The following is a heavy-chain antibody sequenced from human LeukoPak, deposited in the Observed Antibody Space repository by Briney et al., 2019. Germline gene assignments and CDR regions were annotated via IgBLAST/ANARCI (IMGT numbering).Heavy chain of an antibody. CDR2: INPNSGGT. Sequence: GASVKVSCKASGYTFTGYYMHWVRQAPGQGLEWMGWINPNSGGTNYAQKFQGRVTMTRDTSISTAYMELSRLRSDDTAVYYCATNQPGGYSYGDCYMDVWGKGTTVTVSS. J-gene: IGHJ6*03. V-gene: IGHV1-2*02. CDR3: ATNQPGGYSYGDCYMDV. D-gene: IGHD5-18*01. CDR1: GYTFTGYY.